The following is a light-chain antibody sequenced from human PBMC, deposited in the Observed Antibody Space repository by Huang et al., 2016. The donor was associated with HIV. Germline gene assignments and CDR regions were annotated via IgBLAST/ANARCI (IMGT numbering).Light chain of an antibody. J-gene: IGKJ4*01. Sequence: DIVMTQSPLSLPVTLGEPASISCRSSQSLVHDNGYSYLDWYLQKPGQAPQVLIYMASVRAPEIPDRVSGGGSGTNFTLEINGVDAEDVGTYYCMQSLQSLTFGGGTRLEIK. CDR3: MQSLQSLT. CDR2: MAS. CDR1: QSLVHDNGYSY. V-gene: IGKV2-28*01.